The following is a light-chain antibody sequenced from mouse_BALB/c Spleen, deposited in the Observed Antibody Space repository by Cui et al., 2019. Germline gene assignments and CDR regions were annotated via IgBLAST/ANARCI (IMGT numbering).Light chain of an antibody. J-gene: IGKJ5*01. V-gene: IGKV4-59*01. Sequence: QIVLTHSPALLSASPGEKVTMTCSASSSVSYMHWYQQKSGTSPKRWIYDTSKLASGVPARFSGSGSGTSYSLTISSMEAEDAATYYCQQWSSNPLTFGAGTKLELK. CDR1: SSVSY. CDR3: QQWSSNPLT. CDR2: DTS.